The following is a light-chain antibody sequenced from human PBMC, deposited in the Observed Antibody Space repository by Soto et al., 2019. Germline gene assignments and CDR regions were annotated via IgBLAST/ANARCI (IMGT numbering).Light chain of an antibody. CDR1: QNVNIN. CDR2: GAS. V-gene: IGKV3D-15*01. Sequence: EIVMTQSPVTLSVSPGERVTLSCRASQNVNINLAWYQQRPGQAPRVLIYGASNRASGIPQRFSGSGSGTDFTLTISSLEPDDFALYYCQQYKDWPPLTFGGGTRVEIK. CDR3: QQYKDWPPLT. J-gene: IGKJ4*01.